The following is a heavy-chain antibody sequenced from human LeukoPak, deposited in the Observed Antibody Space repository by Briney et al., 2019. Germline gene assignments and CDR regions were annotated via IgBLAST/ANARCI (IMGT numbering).Heavy chain of an antibody. V-gene: IGHV4-34*01. Sequence: GSLRLSCAASEFSVGSNYMTWIRQPPGKGLEWIGEINHSGSTNYNPSLKSRVTISVDTSKNQFSLKLSSVTAADTAVYYCASDSSSWYGWYFDYWGQGTLVTVSS. CDR1: EFSVGSNY. D-gene: IGHD6-13*01. J-gene: IGHJ4*02. CDR2: INHSGST. CDR3: ASDSSSWYGWYFDY.